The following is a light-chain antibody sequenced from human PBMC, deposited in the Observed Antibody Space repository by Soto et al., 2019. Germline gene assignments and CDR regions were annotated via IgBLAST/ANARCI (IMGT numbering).Light chain of an antibody. CDR3: HQYGRSPHT. CDR2: GAS. V-gene: IGKV3-20*01. J-gene: IGKJ2*01. Sequence: EIVLTQSPGTLSLSPGERATLSCRASQSVSSSYLAWYQHQPGQAPRLLIYGASSRATGIPDRFSGSGSGTDFTLNISRLEPEDFAVYYCHQYGRSPHTFGQGTKLEIK. CDR1: QSVSSSY.